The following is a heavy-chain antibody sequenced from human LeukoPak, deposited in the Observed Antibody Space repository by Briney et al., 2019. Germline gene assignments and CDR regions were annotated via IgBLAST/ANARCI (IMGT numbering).Heavy chain of an antibody. CDR3: ARGGVVFSI. Sequence: PSETLSLTRTVSGGSISSSSYYWGWIRQPPGKGLEWIGSIYYSGSTYYNPSLKSRVTISVDTSKNQFSLKLSSVTAADTAVYYCARGGVVFSIWGQGTMVTVSS. CDR1: GGSISSSSYY. V-gene: IGHV4-39*01. CDR2: IYYSGST. D-gene: IGHD2-15*01. J-gene: IGHJ3*02.